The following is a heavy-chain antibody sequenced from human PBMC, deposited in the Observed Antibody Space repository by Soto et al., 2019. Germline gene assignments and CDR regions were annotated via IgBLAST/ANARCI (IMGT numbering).Heavy chain of an antibody. CDR1: GYTFKGYF. J-gene: IGHJ4*02. CDR2: INSNTGGT. D-gene: IGHD1-7*01. CDR3: ARESAVTGTHHFDY. V-gene: IGHV1-2*03. Sequence: GASVKVSCKASGYTFKGYFLHCVLQSPGQGLEWMGWINSNTGGTNYAQKFQGRVTMTRDTPISTAYMELSRLTSDDTAVYHCARESAVTGTHHFDYWGQGTLVTVSS.